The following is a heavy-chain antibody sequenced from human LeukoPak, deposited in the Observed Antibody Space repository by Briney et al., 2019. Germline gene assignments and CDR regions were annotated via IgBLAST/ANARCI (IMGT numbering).Heavy chain of an antibody. Sequence: ASVKVSCKASGGTFSSYAISWVRQAPGQGLEWMGGNIPIFGTANYAQKFQGRVTITADESTSTAYMELSSLRSEDTAVYYCARGPHYDFWSGPGGTYYYYYGMDVWGQGTTVTVSS. D-gene: IGHD3-3*01. J-gene: IGHJ6*02. CDR1: GGTFSSYA. V-gene: IGHV1-69*13. CDR2: NIPIFGTA. CDR3: ARGPHYDFWSGPGGTYYYYYGMDV.